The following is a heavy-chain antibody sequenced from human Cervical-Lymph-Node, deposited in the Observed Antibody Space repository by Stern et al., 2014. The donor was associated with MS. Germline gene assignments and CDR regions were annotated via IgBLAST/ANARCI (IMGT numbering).Heavy chain of an antibody. CDR3: VRPDIMGTIWN. D-gene: IGHD1-26*01. CDR1: GGSITSSSYY. J-gene: IGHJ4*02. CDR2: VYYTGST. Sequence: VQLQESGPGLVKPSETLSLTCTVSGGSITSSSYYWGWIRQPPGRGLEYIGTVYYTGSTFYDPSLKSRVTISVDTSKNQVAPQLTSVTAADTAVYYCVRPDIMGTIWNWGQGTLVTVSS. V-gene: IGHV4-39*01.